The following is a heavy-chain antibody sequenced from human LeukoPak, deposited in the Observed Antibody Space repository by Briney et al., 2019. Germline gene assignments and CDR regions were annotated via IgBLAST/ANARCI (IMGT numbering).Heavy chain of an antibody. J-gene: IGHJ5*02. Sequence: PGRSLRLSCAASGFTFSSSGMHWVRQAPGKGLEWVAVIWYDGSNKYYADSVKGRFTISRDNSKSTLFLQMNSLRAEDTAVYYCARLIAVGYNWFDPWGQGTLVTVSS. D-gene: IGHD2-15*01. CDR3: ARLIAVGYNWFDP. V-gene: IGHV3-33*01. CDR2: IWYDGSNK. CDR1: GFTFSSSG.